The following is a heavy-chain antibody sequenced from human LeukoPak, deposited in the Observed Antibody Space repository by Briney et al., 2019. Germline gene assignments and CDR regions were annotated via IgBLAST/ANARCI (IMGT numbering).Heavy chain of an antibody. D-gene: IGHD4-17*01. Sequence: GVLRLSCAATGFTFNIHWMTWVRQAPGKGLEWVANIKQNGTDTSYVNSVKGRFSISRDNAKNSVYLQMNSLRVEDTAVYYCADPGAGFWGQGTLVTVSS. J-gene: IGHJ4*02. V-gene: IGHV3-7*01. CDR1: GFTFNIHW. CDR3: ADPGAGF. CDR2: IKQNGTDT.